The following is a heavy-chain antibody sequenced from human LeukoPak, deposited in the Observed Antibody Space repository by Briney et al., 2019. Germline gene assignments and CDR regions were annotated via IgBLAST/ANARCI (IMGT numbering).Heavy chain of an antibody. CDR1: GGSISSYY. CDR2: IYYSGST. CDR3: ARASPGRAAAVDY. J-gene: IGHJ4*02. V-gene: IGHV4-59*01. Sequence: SETLSLTCTVSGGSISSYYWSWIRQPPGKGLEWIGYIYYSGSTNYNPSLKSRVTISVDTSKNQFSLKLSSVTAADTAVYYCARASPGRAAAVDYWGQGTLVTVSS. D-gene: IGHD6-13*01.